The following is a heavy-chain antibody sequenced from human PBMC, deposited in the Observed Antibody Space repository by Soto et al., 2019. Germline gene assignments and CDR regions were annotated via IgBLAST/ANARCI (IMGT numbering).Heavy chain of an antibody. D-gene: IGHD3-3*01. J-gene: IGHJ5*02. CDR1: VGSISSSSYY. CDR2: IYYSGST. Sequence: SETLSLTCTVSVGSISSSSYYWGWIRQPPGKGLEWIGSIYYSGSTYYNPSLKSRVTISVDTSKNQFSLKLSSVTAADTAVYYSARHGIRERFLEWLLYPNWFDPWGQGNLVTVSS. V-gene: IGHV4-39*01. CDR3: ARHGIRERFLEWLLYPNWFDP.